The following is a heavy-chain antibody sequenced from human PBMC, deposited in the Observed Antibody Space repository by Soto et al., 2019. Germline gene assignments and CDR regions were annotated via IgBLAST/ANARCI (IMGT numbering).Heavy chain of an antibody. D-gene: IGHD3-3*01. CDR2: ITWTSRVF. Sequence: EVQLVESGGRLVQPGRSLRLSCGGTGFNFDDVAMHWVRQAPGKGLEWVSGITWTSRVFAYAASVKGRFTISRDNARNSLYLQMDSLRDEATALYDCARGRYDFWSPYYFACWGQGTLVAVAS. CDR1: GFNFDDVA. CDR3: ARGRYDFWSPYYFAC. J-gene: IGHJ4*02. V-gene: IGHV3-9*01.